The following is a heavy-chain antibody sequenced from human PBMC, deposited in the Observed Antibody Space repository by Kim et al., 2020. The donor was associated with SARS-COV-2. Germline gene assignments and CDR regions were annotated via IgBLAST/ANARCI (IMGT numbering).Heavy chain of an antibody. Sequence: GGSLRLSCAASGFTFSSYGMHWVRQAPGKGLEWVAVIWYDGSNKYYADSVKGRFTISRDNSKNTLYLQMNSLRAEDTAVYYCASGIAVAGMDYYYYGMDVWGQGTTVTVSS. J-gene: IGHJ6*02. CDR3: ASGIAVAGMDYYYYGMDV. D-gene: IGHD6-19*01. CDR1: GFTFSSYG. V-gene: IGHV3-33*01. CDR2: IWYDGSNK.